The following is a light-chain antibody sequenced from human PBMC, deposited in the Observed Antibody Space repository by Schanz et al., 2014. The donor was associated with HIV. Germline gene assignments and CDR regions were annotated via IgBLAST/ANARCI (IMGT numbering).Light chain of an antibody. CDR2: GAS. Sequence: EIVLTQSPGTLSLSPGERATLSCRASQSVSSSYLAWYQQKPGQAPRLLIYGASSRATGIPDRFSGSGSGTDFTLTISRLEPEDFAAYYCQQADSFPPTFGGGTKVEI. CDR1: QSVSSSY. V-gene: IGKV3-20*01. CDR3: QQADSFPPT. J-gene: IGKJ4*01.